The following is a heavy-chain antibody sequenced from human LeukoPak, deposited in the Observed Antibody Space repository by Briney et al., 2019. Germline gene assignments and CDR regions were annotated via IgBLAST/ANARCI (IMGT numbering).Heavy chain of an antibody. V-gene: IGHV4-59*12. Sequence: PSETLSPTCTLSGGSISTYYWSWIRQPPGKGLEWIGYIYYSGSSSYNPSLKSRGTISVDTSKNQFSLKLSSVTAADTAVYYCARGSITVVRAFDIWGQGTMVTVSS. CDR2: IYYSGSS. D-gene: IGHD3-3*01. J-gene: IGHJ3*02. CDR3: ARGSITVVRAFDI. CDR1: GGSISTYY.